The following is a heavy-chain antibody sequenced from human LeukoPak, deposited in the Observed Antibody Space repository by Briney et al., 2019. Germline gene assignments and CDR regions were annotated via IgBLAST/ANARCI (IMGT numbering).Heavy chain of an antibody. D-gene: IGHD6-13*01. J-gene: IGHJ4*02. Sequence: GGSLRLSCAASGFTFSSYAMSWVRQAPGKGLEWVSSISSSSSYIYYADSVKGRFTISRDNAKNSLYLQMNSLRAEDTAVYYCARDQPGIAAAGAPFDYWGQGTLVTVSS. CDR2: ISSSSSYI. CDR3: ARDQPGIAAAGAPFDY. V-gene: IGHV3-21*01. CDR1: GFTFSSYA.